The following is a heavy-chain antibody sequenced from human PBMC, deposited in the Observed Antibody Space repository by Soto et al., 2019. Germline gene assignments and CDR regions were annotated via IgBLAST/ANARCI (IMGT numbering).Heavy chain of an antibody. CDR3: TRDNNWSYDY. J-gene: IGHJ4*02. CDR1: GFTFSSHW. V-gene: IGHV3-74*01. CDR2: IGPSGSGT. Sequence: EVQLVESGGDLVQPGGSLRLSCAASGFTFSSHWMHWVRQAPGKGLVWVSHIGPSGSGTRDADSVQGRFTISRDNARNTLYLQMNSLRDEDTAVYYCTRDNNWSYDYWGQGILVTVSS. D-gene: IGHD1-1*01.